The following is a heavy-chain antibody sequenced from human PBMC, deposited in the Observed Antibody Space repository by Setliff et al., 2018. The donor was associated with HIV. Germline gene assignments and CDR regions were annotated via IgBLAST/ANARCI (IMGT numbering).Heavy chain of an antibody. CDR1: GGSISISD. V-gene: IGHV4-59*04. CDR3: ARQTWEYYDTLTGYYRSPKNFDS. D-gene: IGHD3-9*01. CDR2: ISYTGST. Sequence: SETLSLTCTVSGGSISISDWSWIRQPPGKGLEWIGTISYTGSTYYDPSLKSRVTISLDTSKNQFFLKLSSVTAPDTAIYYCARQTWEYYDTLTGYYRSPKNFDSWGQGTLVTVSS. J-gene: IGHJ4*02.